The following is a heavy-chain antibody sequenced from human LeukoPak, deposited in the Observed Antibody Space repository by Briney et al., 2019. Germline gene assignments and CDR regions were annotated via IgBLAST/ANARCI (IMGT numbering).Heavy chain of an antibody. Sequence: SETLSLTCAVYGGSFSGYYWRWIRQPPAKGLEGVEEINHSGSTNYSPSLKGGATISIDPSKKQFSLKAGSVAAADTAIYFRAGHRKGWLDPFDYWGQGTLVTVSS. CDR3: AGHRKGWLDPFDY. J-gene: IGHJ4*02. CDR1: GGSFSGYY. V-gene: IGHV4-34*06. CDR2: INHSGST. D-gene: IGHD5-18*01.